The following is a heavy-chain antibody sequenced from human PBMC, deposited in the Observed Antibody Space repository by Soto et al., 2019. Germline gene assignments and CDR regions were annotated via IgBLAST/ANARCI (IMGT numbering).Heavy chain of an antibody. Sequence: GVLRLSCAASGFTFSNYAMTWVRQAPGKGLEWVSGIIGSGGSTYYADSVKGRFTISRDNSKNTLYLQMNSLRAEDTAVYYCARLVDGRSGSQYYYYYCGMDVWGQGTTVTVS. CDR1: GFTFSNYA. CDR2: IIGSGGST. J-gene: IGHJ6*02. CDR3: ARLVDGRSGSQYYYYYCGMDV. V-gene: IGHV3-23*01. D-gene: IGHD3-9*01.